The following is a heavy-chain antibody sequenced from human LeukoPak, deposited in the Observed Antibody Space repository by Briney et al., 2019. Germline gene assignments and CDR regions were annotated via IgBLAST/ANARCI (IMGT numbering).Heavy chain of an antibody. V-gene: IGHV1-2*02. Sequence: AASVTLSCKVSGYTFTGYYMHWVRQAPGQGRELVGWININCGGTNYAQKFQGRVTMTRDTSISTAYMELSRLRSDDTAVYYCGRDRVGDGTKVPGAFGIWGQGTMVTVSS. J-gene: IGHJ3*02. D-gene: IGHD1-26*01. CDR2: ININCGGT. CDR3: GRDRVGDGTKVPGAFGI. CDR1: GYTFTGYY.